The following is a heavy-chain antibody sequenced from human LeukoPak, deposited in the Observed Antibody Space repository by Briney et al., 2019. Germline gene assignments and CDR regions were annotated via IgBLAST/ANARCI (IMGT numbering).Heavy chain of an antibody. CDR2: IIPIFGTA. D-gene: IGHD6-13*01. CDR3: AKTRPLDSSSWSHGDY. CDR1: GGTFSSYA. J-gene: IGHJ4*02. Sequence: EASVKVSCKASGGTFSSYAISWVRQAPGQGLEWMGGIIPIFGTANYAQKFQGRVTITADESTSTAYMELSSLRSEDTAVYYCAKTRPLDSSSWSHGDYWGQGTLVTVSS. V-gene: IGHV1-69*13.